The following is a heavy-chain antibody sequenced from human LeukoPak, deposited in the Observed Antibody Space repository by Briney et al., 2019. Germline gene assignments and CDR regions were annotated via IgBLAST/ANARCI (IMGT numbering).Heavy chain of an antibody. D-gene: IGHD5-24*01. J-gene: IGHJ4*02. V-gene: IGHV3-11*04. CDR1: GFIFSDYY. CDR2: VTSSGGHM. CDR3: ARDRLGDGYIREFDY. Sequence: GGSLRLSCAASGFIFSDYYMTWIRQAPGKGLEWVSYVTSSGGHMYYADSAKGRFTISRDNAKNSLDLQMNSLRAEDTAIYYCARDRLGDGYIREFDYWGQGTLVTVSS.